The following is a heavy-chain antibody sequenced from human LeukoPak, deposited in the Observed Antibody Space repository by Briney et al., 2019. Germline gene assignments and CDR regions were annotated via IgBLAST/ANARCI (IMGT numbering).Heavy chain of an antibody. J-gene: IGHJ4*02. Sequence: SETLSLTCTVSGGSVISGSYYWSWIRQPPGKGLEWIGYVSHSGNTNYNPSLKSRVTISKDTSKNQFSLNLSSVAAADTAVYYCVREHDWGDFDFWGQGTLVTVSS. CDR3: VREHDWGDFDF. D-gene: IGHD3-9*01. V-gene: IGHV4-61*01. CDR2: VSHSGNT. CDR1: GGSVISGSYY.